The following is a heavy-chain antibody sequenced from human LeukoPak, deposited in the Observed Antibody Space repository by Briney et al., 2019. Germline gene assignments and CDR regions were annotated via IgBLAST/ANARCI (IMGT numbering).Heavy chain of an antibody. D-gene: IGHD3-22*01. V-gene: IGHV3-33*06. J-gene: IGHJ4*02. Sequence: GGSLRLSCAASGFTFSNYGMHWVRQAPGKGLEWVAVIWYDGSNKYYGDSVKGRFTISRDNSKNTLYLQMNSLRAEDTAVYYCAKDPWYYDSSGPFDYWGQGTLVTVSS. CDR2: IWYDGSNK. CDR3: AKDPWYYDSSGPFDY. CDR1: GFTFSNYG.